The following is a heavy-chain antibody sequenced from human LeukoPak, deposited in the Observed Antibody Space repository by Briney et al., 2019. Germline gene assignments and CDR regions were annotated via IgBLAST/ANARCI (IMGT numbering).Heavy chain of an antibody. Sequence: SETLSLTCTVSGGSISSYYWSWIRQPAGKGLEWIGRIYTSGSTNYNPSLKSRVTMSVDTSKNQFSLKLSSVTAADTAVYYCAKERNGYSYGSYYFDYWGQGTLVTVSS. CDR3: AKERNGYSYGSYYFDY. CDR1: GGSISSYY. D-gene: IGHD5-18*01. CDR2: IYTSGST. J-gene: IGHJ4*02. V-gene: IGHV4-4*07.